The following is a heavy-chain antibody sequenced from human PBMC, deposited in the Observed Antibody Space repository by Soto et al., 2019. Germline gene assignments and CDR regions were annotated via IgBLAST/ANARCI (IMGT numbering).Heavy chain of an antibody. CDR1: GFSISVYG. CDR3: VRWNGYGDH. V-gene: IGHV3-23*01. J-gene: IGHJ4*02. CDR2: VSGGSGAT. Sequence: EVQLLESGGGLVQPGGSRRLSCAASGFSISVYGVTWVRQAPGKGLEWVSGVSGGSGATHYRDSVKGRFSITTGNSANTAYLQMNSLRVEDTAVYYCVRWNGYGDHWGQGTRVTVS. D-gene: IGHD1-1*01.